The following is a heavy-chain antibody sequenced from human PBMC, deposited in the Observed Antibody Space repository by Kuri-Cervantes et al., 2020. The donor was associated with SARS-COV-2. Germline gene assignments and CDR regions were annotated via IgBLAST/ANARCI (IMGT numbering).Heavy chain of an antibody. J-gene: IGHJ4*02. CDR3: AKDLFSGTSCYDY. CDR1: GFTFSSYA. CDR2: ISGSGGST. D-gene: IGHD2-2*01. V-gene: IGHV3-23*01. Sequence: LSLTCAASGFTFSSYAMSWVRQAPGKGLEWVSAISGSGGSTYYADSVKGRFIISRDNSKNTLYLQMNSLRAEDTAVYYCAKDLFSGTSCYDYWGQGTLVTVSS.